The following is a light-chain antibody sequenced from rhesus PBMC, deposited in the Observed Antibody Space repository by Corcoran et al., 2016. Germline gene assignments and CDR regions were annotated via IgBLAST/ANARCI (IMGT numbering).Light chain of an antibody. CDR3: QQYNNSPYS. V-gene: IGKV1-66*01. J-gene: IGKJ2*01. CDR1: QGINND. CDR2: YAS. Sequence: DIQMTQSPSSLSASVGDTVTITCRASQGINNDLSWYQQKPGKAPKPLIYYASRLETGVPSRFSGCGSGTDYTLTISSLQPEDIATYYCQQYNNSPYSFGQGTKVEIK.